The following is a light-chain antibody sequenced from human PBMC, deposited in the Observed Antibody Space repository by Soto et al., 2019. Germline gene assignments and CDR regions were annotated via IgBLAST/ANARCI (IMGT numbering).Light chain of an antibody. J-gene: IGLJ2*01. CDR2: GNS. CDR3: QSYDSSSRVV. V-gene: IGLV1-40*01. Sequence: QSVLTQPPSVSGAPGQRVTISCTGSSSNIGAGYDVHWYQQLPGTAPKLLIYGNSNRPSGVPDRFSGPKSGTSASLAITGLQAEDEADYYCQSYDSSSRVVFGGGTKLTVL. CDR1: SSNIGAGYD.